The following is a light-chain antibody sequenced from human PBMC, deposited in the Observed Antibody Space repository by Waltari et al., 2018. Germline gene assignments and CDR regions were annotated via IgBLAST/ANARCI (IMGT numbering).Light chain of an antibody. CDR2: EVS. Sequence: QSALTQPPSASGSPGQSVTISCTGTSSDVGGYNYVSWYQQHPGKAPKLMIYEVSKRPPRVPCRFSGAKSGNTASRTVSGLQAEDEADYYCSSYAGTDVVFGGGTKLTVL. V-gene: IGLV2-8*01. CDR1: SSDVGGYNY. CDR3: SSYAGTDVV. J-gene: IGLJ2*01.